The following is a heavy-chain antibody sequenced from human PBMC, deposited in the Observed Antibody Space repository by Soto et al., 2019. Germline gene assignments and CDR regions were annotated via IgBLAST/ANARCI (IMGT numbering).Heavy chain of an antibody. D-gene: IGHD2-15*01. J-gene: IGHJ6*03. CDR2: MNPNSGNT. CDR1: GYTFTSYD. V-gene: IGHV1-8*01. Sequence: GASVKVSCKASGYTFTSYDINWVRQATGQGLEWMEWMNPNSGNTGYAQKFQGRVTMTRNTSISTAYMELSSLRSEDTAVYYCARGLRDIVVVVAAVHYYYYMDVWGKGTTVTVSS. CDR3: ARGLRDIVVVVAAVHYYYYMDV.